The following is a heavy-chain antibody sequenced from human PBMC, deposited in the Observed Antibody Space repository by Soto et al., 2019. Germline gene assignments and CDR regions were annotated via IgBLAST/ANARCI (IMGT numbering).Heavy chain of an antibody. CDR1: VFTFSSYG. D-gene: IGHD4-4*01. Sequence: GWSLRLSCASSVFTFSSYGMHWVRQAPGKGLEWVAVISYDGSNKYYADSVKGRFTISRDNSKNTLYLQMNSLRAEDTAVYYCAKDGGAYSGMDVWGQGTTVTVSS. CDR3: AKDGGAYSGMDV. CDR2: ISYDGSNK. J-gene: IGHJ6*02. V-gene: IGHV3-30*18.